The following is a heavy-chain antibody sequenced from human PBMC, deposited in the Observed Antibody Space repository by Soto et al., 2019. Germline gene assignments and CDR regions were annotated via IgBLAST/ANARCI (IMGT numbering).Heavy chain of an antibody. CDR2: IYYSGST. CDR1: GGSISSSSYY. D-gene: IGHD3-10*01. Sequence: SETLSLTCTVSGGSISSSSYYWGWIRQPPGKGLEWIGSIYYSGSTYYNPSLKSRVTISVDTSKNQFSLKLSSVTAADTAVYYCARQPVNFGVQGGYFDYWGQGTLVTVSS. J-gene: IGHJ4*02. CDR3: ARQPVNFGVQGGYFDY. V-gene: IGHV4-39*01.